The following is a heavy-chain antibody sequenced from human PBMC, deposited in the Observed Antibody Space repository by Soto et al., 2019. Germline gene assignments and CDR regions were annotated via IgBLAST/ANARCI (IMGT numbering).Heavy chain of an antibody. V-gene: IGHV3-11*01. CDR2: ISNGGSSI. J-gene: IGHJ5*02. Sequence: QVQLVESGGGLVKPGGSLRLSCAASGFTFGDYDMSWIRQAPGKGLEWVSYISNGGSSIYYADSVKGRFTISRYNAKRSVFLQMNSLRAEDTAVYYSTRPCRYCNGGGPGNWFDPWGQGTLVTVCS. CDR1: GFTFGDYD. CDR3: TRPCRYCNGGGPGNWFDP. D-gene: IGHD2-8*02.